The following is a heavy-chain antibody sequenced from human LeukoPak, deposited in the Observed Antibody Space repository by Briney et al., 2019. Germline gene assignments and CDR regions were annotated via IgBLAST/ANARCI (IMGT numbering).Heavy chain of an antibody. CDR1: GGSISSYY. Sequence: SETLSLTCTVSGGSISSYYWSWIRQPPGKGLEWIGYIYYRGTTNYNPSLKSRVTISVDTSKNQFSLKLSSVTAADTAVYYCARGVYIAAAQYAYWGQGTLVTVSS. V-gene: IGHV4-59*01. CDR2: IYYRGTT. J-gene: IGHJ4*02. CDR3: ARGVYIAAAQYAY. D-gene: IGHD6-13*01.